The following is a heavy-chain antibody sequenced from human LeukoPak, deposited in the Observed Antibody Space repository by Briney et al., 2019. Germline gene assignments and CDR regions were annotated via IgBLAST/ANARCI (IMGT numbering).Heavy chain of an antibody. CDR1: GDSVSSNSAA. J-gene: IGHJ4*02. Sequence: SQTISLTCAIYGDSVSSNSAAWNWIRQSPSRGLEWLGRTYYRSKWYNDYAVSVKSRITINPDTSKNQFSLQLNSVTPEDTAVYYCVRDSSSWYGSPSFDYWGQGTLVTVSS. CDR2: TYYRSKWYN. CDR3: VRDSSSWYGSPSFDY. D-gene: IGHD6-13*01. V-gene: IGHV6-1*01.